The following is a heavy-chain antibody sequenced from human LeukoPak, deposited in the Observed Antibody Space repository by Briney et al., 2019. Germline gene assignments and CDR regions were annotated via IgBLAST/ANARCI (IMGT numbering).Heavy chain of an antibody. V-gene: IGHV1-69*06. D-gene: IGHD6-6*01. CDR2: IIPIFGTA. J-gene: IGHJ3*02. CDR1: GYTFTSYG. Sequence: ASVKVSCKASGYTFTSYGISWVRQAPGQGLEWMGGIIPIFGTANYAQRFQGRVTITADKSTSTAYMELSSLRSEDTAVYYCARVFSSSPGAFDIWGQGTMVTVSS. CDR3: ARVFSSSPGAFDI.